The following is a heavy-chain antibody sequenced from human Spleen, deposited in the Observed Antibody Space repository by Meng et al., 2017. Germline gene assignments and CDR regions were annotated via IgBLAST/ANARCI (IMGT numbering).Heavy chain of an antibody. CDR3: AREELWFGEFYLDY. Sequence: GESLKISCAASGFTFSSFAMSWVRLAPGKGLKWVSTSSVRVGITHYADSVKGRFAISRDNSKNSLYLQMNSLRAEDTAVYYCAREELWFGEFYLDYWGQGSLVTVSS. CDR1: GFTFSSFA. CDR2: SSVRVGIT. D-gene: IGHD3-10*01. J-gene: IGHJ4*02. V-gene: IGHV3-23*01.